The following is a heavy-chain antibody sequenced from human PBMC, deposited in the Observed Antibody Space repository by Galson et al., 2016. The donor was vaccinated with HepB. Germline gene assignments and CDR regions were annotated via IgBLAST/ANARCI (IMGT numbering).Heavy chain of an antibody. J-gene: IGHJ4*02. D-gene: IGHD6-19*01. CDR2: IYHSGSI. Sequence: SETLSLTCAVSGGSISNNNWWSWVRQPPGKGLEWIGEIYHSGSINYNSSLESRVTMSVDKSKNQFSLTLTYVTAADTAVYYCAKNGAWCVEYLGQGTLVTVSS. CDR3: AKNGAWCVEY. CDR1: GGSISNNNW. V-gene: IGHV4-4*02.